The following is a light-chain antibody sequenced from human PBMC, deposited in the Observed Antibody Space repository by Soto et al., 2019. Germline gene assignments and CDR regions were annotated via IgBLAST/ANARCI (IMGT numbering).Light chain of an antibody. V-gene: IGLV2-14*01. Sequence: QSALTQPASVSGSPGHSITISCTGTSSDVGGYNYVSWYQQHPGKAPKLMIYDVSNRPSGVSNRFSGSKSGNTASLTISGLQAEDEADYYCSSYTSSSTLAYVFGTGTKVNVL. CDR1: SSDVGGYNY. J-gene: IGLJ1*01. CDR3: SSYTSSSTLAYV. CDR2: DVS.